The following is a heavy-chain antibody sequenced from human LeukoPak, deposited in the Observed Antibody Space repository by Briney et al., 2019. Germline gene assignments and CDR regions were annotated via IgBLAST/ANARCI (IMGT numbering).Heavy chain of an antibody. Sequence: GGSLRLSGAASGVTFSSNAMSWVRQAPGKGLEWVSAISGSGGSTYYADSVKGRFTISRDNSKNTLYLQMNSLRAEDTAVYYCAKEGSSSSALDYWGQGTLVTVSS. CDR2: ISGSGGST. CDR3: AKEGSSSSALDY. V-gene: IGHV3-23*01. CDR1: GVTFSSNA. J-gene: IGHJ4*02. D-gene: IGHD6-6*01.